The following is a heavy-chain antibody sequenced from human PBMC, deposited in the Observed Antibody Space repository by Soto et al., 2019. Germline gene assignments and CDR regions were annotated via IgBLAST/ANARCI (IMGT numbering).Heavy chain of an antibody. CDR1: GYTFTSYG. J-gene: IGHJ5*02. Sequence: ASVKVSCKVSGYTFTSYGISWVRQAPGQGLEWMGWISAYNGNTNYAQKLQGRVTMTTDTSTSTAYMELRSLRSDDTAVYYCARDMSIAVAGSVRLDPWGQGTLVTVSS. CDR2: ISAYNGNT. D-gene: IGHD6-19*01. CDR3: ARDMSIAVAGSVRLDP. V-gene: IGHV1-18*01.